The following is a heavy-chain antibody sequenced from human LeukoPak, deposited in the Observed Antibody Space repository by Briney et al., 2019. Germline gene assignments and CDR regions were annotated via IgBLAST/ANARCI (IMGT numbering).Heavy chain of an antibody. Sequence: SETLSLTCAVYGGSFSGYYWSWIRQPPGKGLEWIGEINHSGSTNYNPSLKSRVTISVDTSKNQFSLKLSSVTAADTAVYYCARGFLLNYYDSRGYYLDFWGQGTLVTVSA. CDR2: INHSGST. D-gene: IGHD3-22*01. J-gene: IGHJ4*02. CDR3: ARGFLLNYYDSRGYYLDF. V-gene: IGHV4-34*01. CDR1: GGSFSGYY.